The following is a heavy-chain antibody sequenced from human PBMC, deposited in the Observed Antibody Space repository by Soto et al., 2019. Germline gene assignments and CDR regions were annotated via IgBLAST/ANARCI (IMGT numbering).Heavy chain of an antibody. V-gene: IGHV1-18*01. CDR1: GYTFTSYG. Sequence: ASGKVSCKASGYTFTSYGISWVRQAPGQGLEWMGWISAYNGNTNYAQKLQGRVTMTTDTSTSTAYMELRSLRSDDTAVYYCARDGNGYYDSSGYYYFDYWGQGTLVTVSS. CDR3: ARDGNGYYDSSGYYYFDY. D-gene: IGHD3-22*01. J-gene: IGHJ4*02. CDR2: ISAYNGNT.